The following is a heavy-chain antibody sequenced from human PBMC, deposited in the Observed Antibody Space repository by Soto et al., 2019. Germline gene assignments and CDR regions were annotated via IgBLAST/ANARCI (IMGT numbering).Heavy chain of an antibody. D-gene: IGHD2-15*01. CDR1: DGSIISYY. CDR2: IYYSGST. J-gene: IGHJ3*02. Sequence: PSETLCLTCTVADGSIISYYWSWIRQPPGKGLEWIGYIYYSGSTNYNPSLKSRVTISVDTSKNQFSLKLSSVTAADTAVYYCARDRRYCSGGSCHAFDIWGQGTMVTVSS. CDR3: ARDRRYCSGGSCHAFDI. V-gene: IGHV4-59*01.